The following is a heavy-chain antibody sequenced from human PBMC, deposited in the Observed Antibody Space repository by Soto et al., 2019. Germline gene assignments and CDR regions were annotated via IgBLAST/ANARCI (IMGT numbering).Heavy chain of an antibody. CDR3: ASNSYGYTVYDY. CDR2: IYYSGRT. V-gene: IGHV4-30-4*01. D-gene: IGHD5-18*01. Sequence: QVQLQESGPGLVKPSQTLSLTCTVSGGSISSGDDYWSWIRQPPGKGLEWIGYIYYSGRTYYNPSLKSRVTISVATSKNQFSLKLSSVTAADTAVYYCASNSYGYTVYDYWGQGTLVTVSS. J-gene: IGHJ4*02. CDR1: GGSISSGDDY.